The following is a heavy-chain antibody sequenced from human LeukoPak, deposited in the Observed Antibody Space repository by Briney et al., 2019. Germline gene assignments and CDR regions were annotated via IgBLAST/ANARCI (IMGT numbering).Heavy chain of an antibody. V-gene: IGHV3-23*01. CDR1: GFTFSYYA. J-gene: IGHJ4*02. Sequence: QSGGSLRLSCAASGFTFSYYAMSGVRQAPGKGLEWVSAISGTGGSTHYADSVKGRFTISRDNSKNTLYLQMNSLRAEDTAVYYCAKAGSNWGYFDYWGQGTLVTVSS. CDR2: ISGTGGST. D-gene: IGHD7-27*01. CDR3: AKAGSNWGYFDY.